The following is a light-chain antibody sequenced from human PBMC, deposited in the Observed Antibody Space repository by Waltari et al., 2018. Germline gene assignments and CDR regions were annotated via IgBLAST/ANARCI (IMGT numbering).Light chain of an antibody. CDR2: DAS. V-gene: IGKV3-11*01. CDR1: QSVSSY. Sequence: EIVLTQSPATLSLSPGERATLSCRASQSVSSYFAWYQQKPGQAPSLLIYDASNRATGIPARFSGSGSWTNFSLTISSLEPEDFAVYYCQQRTKWPPGTFGQGTTGHET. J-gene: IGKJ5*01. CDR3: QQRTKWPPGT.